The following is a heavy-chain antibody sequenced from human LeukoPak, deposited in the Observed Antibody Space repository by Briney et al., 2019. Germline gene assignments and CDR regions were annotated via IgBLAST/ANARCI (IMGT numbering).Heavy chain of an antibody. Sequence: SETLSLTCTVPGGSINGYYWSWIRQPPGKGLEWIGNIYTSGSTNYNPSLKSRVTISVDTSKNQFSLKLSSVTAADRAVYYCARRPSSGWFDFWGQGILVTVSS. V-gene: IGHV4-4*09. CDR1: GGSINGYY. J-gene: IGHJ4*02. D-gene: IGHD6-19*01. CDR3: ARRPSSGWFDF. CDR2: IYTSGST.